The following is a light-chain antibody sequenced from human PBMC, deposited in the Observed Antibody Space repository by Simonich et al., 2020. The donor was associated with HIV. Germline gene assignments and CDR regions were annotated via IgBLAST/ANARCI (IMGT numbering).Light chain of an antibody. J-gene: IGKJ2*01. Sequence: EIVLTQSPAILSLSPGKRATLSCRASQSVSTYLAWYQQKPGLAPRLLIYDASSRATGIPDRFSGSGSGTDFTLTISRLEPEDFAVYYCQQYGSSPYTFGQGTKLEIK. CDR2: DAS. V-gene: IGKV3D-20*01. CDR3: QQYGSSPYT. CDR1: QSVSTY.